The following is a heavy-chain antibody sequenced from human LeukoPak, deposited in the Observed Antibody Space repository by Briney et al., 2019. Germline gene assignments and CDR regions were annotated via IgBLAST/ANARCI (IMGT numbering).Heavy chain of an antibody. Sequence: GGSLRLSCAASGFTFSSYAMSWVRQAPGKGLEWVSAISGSGGSTYYADSVKGRFTISRDNSKNTLYLQMNSLRAEDTAVYYCARDPPRGGVGANRLSLPGAIWGQGTMVTVSS. CDR1: GFTFSSYA. CDR2: ISGSGGST. J-gene: IGHJ3*02. D-gene: IGHD1-26*01. CDR3: ARDPPRGGVGANRLSLPGAI. V-gene: IGHV3-23*01.